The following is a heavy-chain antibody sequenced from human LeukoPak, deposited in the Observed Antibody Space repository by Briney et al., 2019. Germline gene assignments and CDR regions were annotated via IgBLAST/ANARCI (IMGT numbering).Heavy chain of an antibody. Sequence: GGSLRLSCAASGFTFSNYVMTWVRQAPGKGLDWVSTISASGYTFYADSVKGRFTISRDNSKNTLSLQMNSLRAEDTALYYCAKGPERRTTTPFDYWGQGTLVTVSS. CDR3: AKGPERRTTTPFDY. J-gene: IGHJ4*02. CDR2: ISASGYT. CDR1: GFTFSNYV. D-gene: IGHD1-14*01. V-gene: IGHV3-23*01.